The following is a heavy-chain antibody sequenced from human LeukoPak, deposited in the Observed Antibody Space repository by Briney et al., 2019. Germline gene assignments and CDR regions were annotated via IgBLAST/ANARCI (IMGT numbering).Heavy chain of an antibody. V-gene: IGHV1-24*01. CDR3: ARGRVGYYDSSGYYYGFDY. CDR2: FDPEDGET. Sequence: GASVKVSCKVSGYTLTELSMHWVRQAPGKGLEWMGGFDPEDGETIYAQKFQGRVTMTEDTSTDTAYLELSSLRSEDTAVYYCARGRVGYYDSSGYYYGFDYWGQGTLVTVSS. CDR1: GYTLTELS. J-gene: IGHJ4*02. D-gene: IGHD3-22*01.